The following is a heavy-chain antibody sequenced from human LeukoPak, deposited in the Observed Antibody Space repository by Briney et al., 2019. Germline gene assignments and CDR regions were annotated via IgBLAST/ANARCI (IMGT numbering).Heavy chain of an antibody. D-gene: IGHD3-10*01. CDR1: GYTFTSYY. CDR2: INPSGGRT. J-gene: IGHJ6*03. Sequence: ASVKVSCKASGYTFTSYYMHWVRQAPGQGLEWMGIINPSGGRTSYAQKFQGRVTMTRDTSTSTVYMELSSLRSDDTAVYYCARHGSFTMVRGRLRYYYMDVWGKGTTVTVSS. CDR3: ARHGSFTMVRGRLRYYYMDV. V-gene: IGHV1-46*01.